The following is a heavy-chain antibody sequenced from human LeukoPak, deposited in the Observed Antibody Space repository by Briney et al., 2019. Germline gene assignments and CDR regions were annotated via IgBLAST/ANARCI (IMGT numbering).Heavy chain of an antibody. CDR1: GFTFSSYA. J-gene: IGHJ4*02. CDR3: AKIGSSSWGRDY. D-gene: IGHD6-6*01. Sequence: PGGSLGLSCAASGFTFSSYAMSWVRQAPGKGLEWVSAISGSGGSTYYADSVKGRFTISRDNSKNTLYLQMNSLRAEDTAVYYCAKIGSSSWGRDYWGQGTLVTVSS. V-gene: IGHV3-23*01. CDR2: ISGSGGST.